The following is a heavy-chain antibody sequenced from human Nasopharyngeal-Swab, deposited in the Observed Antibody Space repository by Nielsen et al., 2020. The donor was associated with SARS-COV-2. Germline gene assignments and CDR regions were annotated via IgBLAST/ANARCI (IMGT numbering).Heavy chain of an antibody. CDR1: GFTFSSYA. Sequence: GESLKISCAASGFTFSSYAMSWVRQAPGKGLEWVSAISGSGGSTYYADSVKGRFTISRDNSKNTLYLQMNSLRAEDTAVYYCAKSDSSSLAGDYWGQGTQVTVSS. D-gene: IGHD6-13*01. CDR3: AKSDSSSLAGDY. V-gene: IGHV3-23*01. J-gene: IGHJ4*02. CDR2: ISGSGGST.